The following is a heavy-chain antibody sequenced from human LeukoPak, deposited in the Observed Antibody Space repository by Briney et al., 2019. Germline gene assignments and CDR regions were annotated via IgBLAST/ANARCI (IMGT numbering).Heavy chain of an antibody. D-gene: IGHD6-19*01. CDR1: GFTFSSYE. Sequence: PGASLRLSWAASGFTFSSYEMIWVRLAPGKGLELVSYITSSCSTIYSADSVKGRLTISRDNAKNSPDLQMNSQRAEDTAVYYCARANTAVAGRGLDYWGQGTLVTVSS. J-gene: IGHJ4*02. V-gene: IGHV3-48*03. CDR2: ITSSCSTI. CDR3: ARANTAVAGRGLDY.